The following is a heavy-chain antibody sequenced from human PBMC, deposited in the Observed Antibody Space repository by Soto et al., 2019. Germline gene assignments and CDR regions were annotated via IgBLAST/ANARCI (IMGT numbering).Heavy chain of an antibody. Sequence: ESGGGLVQPGGSLRLSCAASGFTFSKHWMAWVRQAPGKGLEWVAKLNEDGSEKYHVGSLKGRFTISRDNARNSLYLQMDSLRVEDTAVYHCVRDVAWSFDYWGQGTLVTVSS. CDR1: GFTFSKHW. J-gene: IGHJ4*02. D-gene: IGHD3-3*01. V-gene: IGHV3-7*01. CDR2: LNEDGSEK. CDR3: VRDVAWSFDY.